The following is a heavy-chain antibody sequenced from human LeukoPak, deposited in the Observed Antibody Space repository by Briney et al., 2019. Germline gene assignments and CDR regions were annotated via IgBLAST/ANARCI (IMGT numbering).Heavy chain of an antibody. Sequence: PSGTLSLTCIVYGDPTSSNNYYWGWIRQPPGKGLEWIGSIHYSGTTYHSPSLKSRATMSADTAKNQISLRLTSVTAADTAVYYCARHQQNYYYYGMDVWGLGTTVTVSS. V-gene: IGHV4-39*01. CDR1: GDPTSSNNYY. J-gene: IGHJ6*02. CDR2: IHYSGTT. CDR3: ARHQQNYYYYGMDV.